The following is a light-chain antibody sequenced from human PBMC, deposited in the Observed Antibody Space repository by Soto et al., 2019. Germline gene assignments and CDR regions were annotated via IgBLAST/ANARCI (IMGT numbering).Light chain of an antibody. Sequence: DIVMIQSPDSLAVSLGERATINCKSSQSVLYSSNNKNFLTWYQQKPGQPPRLLISWASTRESGVTDRFSGSGSGTDFTLTISSLQAEDVAVYYCQQYYSTPYTFGQGTKLEIK. CDR1: QSVLYSSNNKNF. CDR2: WAS. CDR3: QQYYSTPYT. V-gene: IGKV4-1*01. J-gene: IGKJ2*01.